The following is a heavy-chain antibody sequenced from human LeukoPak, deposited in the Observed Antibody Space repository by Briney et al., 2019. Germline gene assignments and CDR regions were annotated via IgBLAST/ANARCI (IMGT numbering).Heavy chain of an antibody. D-gene: IGHD3-3*01. CDR3: ARNGDYDFWSGYYGMFDY. CDR2: IYHSGST. J-gene: IGHJ4*02. Sequence: PSETLSLTCAVSGGSISSSNWWSWVRQPPGKGLEWIGEIYHSGSTNYNPSLKSRVTISVDKSKNQFSLKLSSVTAADTAVYYCARNGDYDFWSGYYGMFDYWGQGTLVTVSS. V-gene: IGHV4-4*02. CDR1: GGSISSSNW.